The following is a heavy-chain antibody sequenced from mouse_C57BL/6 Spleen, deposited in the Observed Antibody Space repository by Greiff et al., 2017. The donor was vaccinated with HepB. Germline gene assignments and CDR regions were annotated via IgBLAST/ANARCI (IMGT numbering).Heavy chain of an antibody. Sequence: QVQLQQPGAELVKPGASVKLSCKASGYTFTSYWMQWVNQRPGQGLEWIGEIDPSDSYTNYNQKFKGKATLTVDTSSSTAYMQLSSLTSEDSAVYYCARGELGNYFDYWGQGTTLTVSS. D-gene: IGHD3-3*01. CDR3: ARGELGNYFDY. V-gene: IGHV1-50*01. CDR2: IDPSDSYT. J-gene: IGHJ2*01. CDR1: GYTFTSYW.